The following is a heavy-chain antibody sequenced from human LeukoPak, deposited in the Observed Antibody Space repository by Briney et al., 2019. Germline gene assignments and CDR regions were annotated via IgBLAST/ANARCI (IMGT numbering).Heavy chain of an antibody. CDR3: ARNYPGDY. J-gene: IGHJ4*02. D-gene: IGHD5-24*01. Sequence: GGSPRLSCAASGFTVSSDCMSWVRQAPGKGLEWVSVICSGGSTYYADSVKGRFTISRDNSKNTLYLQMNSLRAEDTAVYYCARNYPGDYWGQGTLVTVSS. CDR1: GFTVSSDC. V-gene: IGHV3-53*01. CDR2: ICSGGST.